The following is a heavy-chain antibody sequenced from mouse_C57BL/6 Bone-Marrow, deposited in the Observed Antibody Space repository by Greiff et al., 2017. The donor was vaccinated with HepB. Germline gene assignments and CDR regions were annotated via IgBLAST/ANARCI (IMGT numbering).Heavy chain of an antibody. V-gene: IGHV14-2*01. Sequence: EVQLQQSGAELVKPGASVKLSCTASGFNIKDYYMHWVKQRTEQGLEWIGRIDPEDGETKYAPKFQGKATLTADTSSNTAYLPLSSLTSEDTAVYYCARGYGNYVSWFAYWGQGTLVTVSA. CDR3: ARGYGNYVSWFAY. J-gene: IGHJ3*01. CDR2: IDPEDGET. D-gene: IGHD2-10*02. CDR1: GFNIKDYY.